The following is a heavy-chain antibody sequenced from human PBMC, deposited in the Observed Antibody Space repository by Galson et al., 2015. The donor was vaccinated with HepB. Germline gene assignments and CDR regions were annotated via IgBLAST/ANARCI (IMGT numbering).Heavy chain of an antibody. CDR1: GFTFSSYW. V-gene: IGHV3-74*01. D-gene: IGHD6-19*01. CDR2: IDSDGSST. J-gene: IGHJ4*02. CDR3: ARGAVADYFDY. Sequence: SLRLSCAASGFTFSSYWLHWVRQAPGKGLVWVSRIDSDGSSTDYADSVKGRFTISRDNAKNTLYLQMNSLRAEDTAVYYCARGAVADYFDYWGQGTLVTVSS.